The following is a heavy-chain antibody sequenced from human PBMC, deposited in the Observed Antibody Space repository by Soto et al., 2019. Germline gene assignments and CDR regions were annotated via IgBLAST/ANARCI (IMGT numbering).Heavy chain of an antibody. V-gene: IGHV4-59*08. Sequence: QVQLQESGPGLVKPSETLSLTCTVSGGSISSYYWSWIRQPPGKGLEWIGYIYYSGSTNYNPSLKSRVTISVDTSKNQFSLKLSSVTAADTAVYYCARKVRGSNSSGWGYYYYYMDVWGKGTTVTVSS. D-gene: IGHD6-19*01. CDR1: GGSISSYY. CDR3: ARKVRGSNSSGWGYYYYYMDV. J-gene: IGHJ6*03. CDR2: IYYSGST.